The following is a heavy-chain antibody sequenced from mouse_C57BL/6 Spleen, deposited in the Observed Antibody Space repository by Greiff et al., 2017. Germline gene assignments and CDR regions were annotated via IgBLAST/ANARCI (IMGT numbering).Heavy chain of an antibody. V-gene: IGHV5-12*01. Sequence: VQLKESGGGLVQPGGSLKLSCAASGFTFSDYYMYWVRQTPEKRLEWVAYISNGGGSTYYPDTVKGRFTISRDNAKNTLYLQMSRLKSEDTAMXDCARNYYGNYGGYFDVWSTGTTVTVSS. CDR2: ISNGGGST. D-gene: IGHD2-1*01. J-gene: IGHJ1*03. CDR3: ARNYYGNYGGYFDV. CDR1: GFTFSDYY.